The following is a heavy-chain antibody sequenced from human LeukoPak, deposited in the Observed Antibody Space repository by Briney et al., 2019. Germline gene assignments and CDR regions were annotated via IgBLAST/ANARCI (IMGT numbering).Heavy chain of an antibody. Sequence: SVKVSCKASGGTFSSYTISWVRQAPGQGLGWVGRIIPILGVANYAHKFRGRGTITVDKSTTTAYLELSSLRPEARDVYYCPSGGVATIPYAWGQGTLVTVSS. D-gene: IGHD1-26*01. CDR1: GGTFSSYT. J-gene: IGHJ5*02. CDR3: PSGGVATIPYA. CDR2: IIPILGVA. V-gene: IGHV1-69*02.